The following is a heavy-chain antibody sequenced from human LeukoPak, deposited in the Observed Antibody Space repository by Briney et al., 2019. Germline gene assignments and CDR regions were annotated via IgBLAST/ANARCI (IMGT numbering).Heavy chain of an antibody. Sequence: GGSLRLSCAASGFTFSSYAMSWVRQAPEKGLEWVSAISSSGGSTYYAGSVKGRFTISRDNSNRTLYLQMNSLRAEDTAIYYCAKGDKNTNADYWGQGTLVTVSS. D-gene: IGHD2-2*01. CDR2: ISSSGGST. J-gene: IGHJ4*02. CDR3: AKGDKNTNADY. CDR1: GFTFSSYA. V-gene: IGHV3-23*01.